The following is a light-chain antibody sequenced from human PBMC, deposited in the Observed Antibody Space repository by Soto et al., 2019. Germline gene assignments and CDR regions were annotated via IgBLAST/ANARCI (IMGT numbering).Light chain of an antibody. CDR3: QQSYSTPRT. J-gene: IGKJ1*01. V-gene: IGKV1-39*01. Sequence: DIQMTQSPSSLSASVGDRVTITCRASQSISSYLNWYKQTPGKAPKLLSYAASSLQSGVPSRFSGSGSGTDFTLTISSLKPEDFATYYCQQSYSTPRTFGQGTKVDI. CDR1: QSISSY. CDR2: AAS.